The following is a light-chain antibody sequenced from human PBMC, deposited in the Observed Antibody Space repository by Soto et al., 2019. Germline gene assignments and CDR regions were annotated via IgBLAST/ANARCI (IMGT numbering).Light chain of an antibody. Sequence: QSVLTQPASVSGSPGRSITISCTGASSDVGGYNYVSWYQQHPGKAPKFMIYDVSSRPSGVSNRFSGSKSGNTASLTISGLQAEDEADYYCCSYAGNTKGVFGTGTKVTVL. V-gene: IGLV2-14*03. CDR1: SSDVGGYNY. J-gene: IGLJ1*01. CDR3: CSYAGNTKGV. CDR2: DVS.